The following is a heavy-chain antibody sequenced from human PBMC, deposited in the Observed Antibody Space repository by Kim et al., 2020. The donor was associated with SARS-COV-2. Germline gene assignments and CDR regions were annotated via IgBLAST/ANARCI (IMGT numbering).Heavy chain of an antibody. CDR3: AKGMVPDA. CDR2: DDSNK. D-gene: IGHD3-10*01. V-gene: IGHV3-33*06. Sequence: DDSNKYYSDSVKGRFTVSRDDSKNTLHLQMSSLRVEDTAVYYCAKGMVPDAWGQGTHVTVSS. J-gene: IGHJ5*02.